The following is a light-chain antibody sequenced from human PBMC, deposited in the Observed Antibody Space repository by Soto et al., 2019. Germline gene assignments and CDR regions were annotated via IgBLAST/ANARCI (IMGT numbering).Light chain of an antibody. V-gene: IGLV1-44*01. CDR2: TTN. Sequence: QSVLTQPHSASGTPGQRVTISCSGSSSNIGTSSVHWFQQLPGTAPKLLISTTNQRPSGVPERFSGSKSGTSASLAISGLQAEDEAEYYCAAWDDSLNGHGFGTGTKVTVL. J-gene: IGLJ1*01. CDR3: AAWDDSLNGHG. CDR1: SSNIGTSS.